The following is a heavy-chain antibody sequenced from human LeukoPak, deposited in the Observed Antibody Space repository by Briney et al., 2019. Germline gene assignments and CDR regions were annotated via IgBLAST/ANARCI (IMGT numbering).Heavy chain of an antibody. D-gene: IGHD2-15*01. CDR3: ARCGGSHLPSH. CDR1: GFTFSSYA. Sequence: PGGSLRLSCAAAGFTFSSYAMHWVRQAPGKGLEWVAVISYDGSNKYYADSVKGRFTISRDNSKNTLYLQMNSLRAEDTAVYYCARCGGSHLPSHWGQGTLVTVSS. V-gene: IGHV3-30-3*01. J-gene: IGHJ4*02. CDR2: ISYDGSNK.